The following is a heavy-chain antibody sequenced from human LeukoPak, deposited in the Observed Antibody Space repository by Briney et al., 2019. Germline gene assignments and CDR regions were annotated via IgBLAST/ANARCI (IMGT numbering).Heavy chain of an antibody. CDR1: GGTFSSYA. CDR2: IIPIFGTA. D-gene: IGHD3-3*01. Sequence: SVKVSCKASGGTFSSYAISWVRQAPGQGLEWMGGIIPIFGTANYAQKFQGRVTITADKSTSTAYMELSSLRSEDTAVYYCVRASYDFWSGQNYYYYMDVWGKGTTVTVSS. V-gene: IGHV1-69*06. J-gene: IGHJ6*03. CDR3: VRASYDFWSGQNYYYYMDV.